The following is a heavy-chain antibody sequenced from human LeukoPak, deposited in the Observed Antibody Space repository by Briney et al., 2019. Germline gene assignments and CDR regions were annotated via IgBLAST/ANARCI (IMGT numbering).Heavy chain of an antibody. V-gene: IGHV4-30-4*08. CDR1: GGSISSGDYY. Sequence: PSQTLSLTCTVSGGSISSGDYYWRWIRQPPGKGLEWIGYIYYSGSTYYNPSRQSRVTISVETPKNQYSLTRSSVTAADTAVYDSPTEARLTGCFDNSGQGNQVTVS. CDR3: PTEARLTGCFDN. D-gene: IGHD3-9*01. J-gene: IGHJ4*02. CDR2: IYYSGST.